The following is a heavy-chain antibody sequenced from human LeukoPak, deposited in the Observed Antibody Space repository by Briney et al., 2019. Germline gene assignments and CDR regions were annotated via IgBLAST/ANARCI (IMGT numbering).Heavy chain of an antibody. CDR3: ATGGYCSGGSCYPDAFDI. V-gene: IGHV1-24*01. Sequence: ASVKVSCKASGYTFTGYYMHWVRQAPGKGLEWMGGFDPEDGETIYAQKFQGRVTMTEDTFTDTAYMELSSLRSEDTAVYYCATGGYCSGGSCYPDAFDIWGQGTMVTVSS. CDR2: FDPEDGET. CDR1: GYTFTGYY. J-gene: IGHJ3*02. D-gene: IGHD2-15*01.